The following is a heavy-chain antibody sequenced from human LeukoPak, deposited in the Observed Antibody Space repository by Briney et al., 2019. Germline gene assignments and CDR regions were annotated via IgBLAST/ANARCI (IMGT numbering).Heavy chain of an antibody. D-gene: IGHD1-20*01. Sequence: GGPLRLPCGASGLPFSTYSMVWVRQARGEGVEWGSTISSNSLYKYYADSVKGRFTISRDNAKNSLYLQMNSLRAEDTAVYYCARDPGITGTTELDYWGQGTLVTVSS. J-gene: IGHJ4*02. CDR2: ISSNSLYK. CDR1: GLPFSTYS. V-gene: IGHV3-21*01. CDR3: ARDPGITGTTELDY.